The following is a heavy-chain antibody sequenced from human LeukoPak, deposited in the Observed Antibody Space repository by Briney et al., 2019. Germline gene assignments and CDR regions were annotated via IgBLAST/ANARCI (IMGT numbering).Heavy chain of an antibody. CDR1: GPIPSSYS. CDR2: ISYEGSNK. J-gene: IGHJ4*02. CDR3: ARDLHYYDSSGYSWGY. D-gene: IGHD3-22*01. V-gene: IGHV3-30*04. Sequence: GGSLTPSSAPSGPIPSSYSTHWVRQAPGKGREWEAVISYEGSNKDYADSVKGRFTISRDNSKNTLYLQMNSLRAEDTAVYYCARDLHYYDSSGYSWGYWGRGTLVTVSS.